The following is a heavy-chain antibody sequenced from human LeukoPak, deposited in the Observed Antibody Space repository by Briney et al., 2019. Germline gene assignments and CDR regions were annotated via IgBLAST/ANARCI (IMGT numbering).Heavy chain of an antibody. CDR2: INHSGST. Sequence: SETLSLTCAVYGGSFSGYYWSWIRQPPGKGLEWIGEINHSGSTNYNPSLKSRVTISVDTSKKQFSLKLSSVTAADTAVYYCARIGSRYYRPWGQGTLVTVSS. J-gene: IGHJ5*02. V-gene: IGHV4-34*01. CDR3: ARIGSRYYRP. CDR1: GGSFSGYY. D-gene: IGHD3-3*01.